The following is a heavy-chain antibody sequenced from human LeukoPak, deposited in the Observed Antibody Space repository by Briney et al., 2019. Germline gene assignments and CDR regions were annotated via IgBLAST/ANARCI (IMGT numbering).Heavy chain of an antibody. CDR1: GGSFSGYY. J-gene: IGHJ5*02. Sequence: SETLSLTCAVYGGSFSGYYWSWIRQPPGKGLEWVGEINHSGSTNYNPSLKSRVTISVDTSKNQFSLKLSSVTAADTAVYYCAGTRVDRDWFDPWGEGTLVTVSS. CDR2: INHSGST. D-gene: IGHD5-12*01. V-gene: IGHV4-34*01. CDR3: AGTRVDRDWFDP.